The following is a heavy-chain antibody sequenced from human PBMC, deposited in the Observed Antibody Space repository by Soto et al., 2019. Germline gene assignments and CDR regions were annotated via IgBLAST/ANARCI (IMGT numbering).Heavy chain of an antibody. CDR1: GFSLSTSGVG. CDR3: AHFTYYDILTGYYRRDAFDI. Sequence: QITLKESGPPLVKPTQTLTLTCTFSGFSLSTSGVGVGWIRQPPGKALEWLALIYWDDDKRYSPSLKSRLTITQDTSKSHVFLTMNNMDPVDTATYYCAHFTYYDILTGYYRRDAFDIWGQGTMVTVSS. J-gene: IGHJ3*02. V-gene: IGHV2-5*02. CDR2: IYWDDDK. D-gene: IGHD3-9*01.